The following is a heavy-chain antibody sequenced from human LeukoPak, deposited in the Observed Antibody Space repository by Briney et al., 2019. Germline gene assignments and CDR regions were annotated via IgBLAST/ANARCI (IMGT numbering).Heavy chain of an antibody. V-gene: IGHV1-46*01. Sequence: ASVKVSCKASGYTFTSYYMHWVRQAPGQGLEWMGIINPSGGSTSYAQKFQGRVTMTRDTSTSTVYMELSSLRSEDTAVYYCARDREGARREGCFDYWGQGTLVTVSS. CDR3: ARDREGARREGCFDY. J-gene: IGHJ4*02. D-gene: IGHD6-6*01. CDR1: GYTFTSYY. CDR2: INPSGGST.